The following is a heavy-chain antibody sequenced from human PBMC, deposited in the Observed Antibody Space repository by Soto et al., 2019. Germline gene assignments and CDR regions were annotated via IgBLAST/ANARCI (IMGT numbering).Heavy chain of an antibody. CDR3: VRDGSKSLRDWFDP. V-gene: IGHV4-4*07. CDR1: GGSISKFY. Sequence: PSETLSLTCNASGGSISKFYWAWIRKTAGNGLEWMGRVYATGTTDYNPSLRSGVAMSVDISKKTFSLRLRSVTGADSGVYYCVRDGSKSLRDWFDPWGQGILVTVSS. CDR2: VYATGTT. J-gene: IGHJ5*02.